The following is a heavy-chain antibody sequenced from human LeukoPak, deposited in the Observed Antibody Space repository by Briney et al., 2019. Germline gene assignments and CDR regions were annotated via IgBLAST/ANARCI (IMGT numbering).Heavy chain of an antibody. CDR3: ARGHTVVVPAARNWFDP. V-gene: IGHV4-39*07. D-gene: IGHD2-2*01. Sequence: SETLSLTCTVSGGSISSSSYYWSWIRQPPGKGLEWIGEINHSGSTNYNPSLKSRVTISVDTSKNQFSLKLSSVTAADTAVYYCARGHTVVVPAARNWFDPWGQGTLVTVSS. J-gene: IGHJ5*02. CDR2: INHSGST. CDR1: GGSISSSSYY.